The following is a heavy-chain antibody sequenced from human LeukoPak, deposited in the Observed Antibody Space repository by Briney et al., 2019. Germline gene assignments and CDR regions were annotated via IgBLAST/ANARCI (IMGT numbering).Heavy chain of an antibody. D-gene: IGHD3-3*01. CDR2: IYSGGST. CDR1: GFTVSSNY. Sequence: VGSLRLSCAASGFTVSSNYMSWVRQAPGKGLKWVSVIYSGGSTYYADSVKGRFTISRDNSKNTLYLQMNSLRAEDTAVYYCATNYDFWSGYYMEFDYWGQGTLVTVSS. CDR3: ATNYDFWSGYYMEFDY. V-gene: IGHV3-66*02. J-gene: IGHJ4*02.